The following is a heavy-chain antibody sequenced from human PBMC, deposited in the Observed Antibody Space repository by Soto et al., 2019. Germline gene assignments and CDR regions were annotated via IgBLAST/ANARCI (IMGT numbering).Heavy chain of an antibody. CDR3: ARGGVRYCSGGSCYYHWFDP. Sequence: SETLSLTCTVSGGSVSSGSYYWSWIRQPPGKGLEWIGYIYYSGSTNYNPSLKSRVTISVDTSKNQFSLKLSSVTAADTAVHYCARGGVRYCSGGSCYYHWFDPWGQGTLVTVSS. CDR2: IYYSGST. J-gene: IGHJ5*02. CDR1: GGSVSSGSYY. V-gene: IGHV4-61*01. D-gene: IGHD2-15*01.